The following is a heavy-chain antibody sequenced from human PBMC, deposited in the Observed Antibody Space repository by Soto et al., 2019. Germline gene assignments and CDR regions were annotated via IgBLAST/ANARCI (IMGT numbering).Heavy chain of an antibody. CDR3: AKELAAAGTPLYYYGMDV. Sequence: GGSLRLSCAASGFTFSSYGMHWVRQAPGKGLEWVAVISYDGSNKYYADSVKGRFTISRDNSKNTLYLQMNSLRAEDTAVYYFAKELAAAGTPLYYYGMDVWGQGTTVTVSS. J-gene: IGHJ6*02. CDR1: GFTFSSYG. CDR2: ISYDGSNK. D-gene: IGHD6-13*01. V-gene: IGHV3-30*18.